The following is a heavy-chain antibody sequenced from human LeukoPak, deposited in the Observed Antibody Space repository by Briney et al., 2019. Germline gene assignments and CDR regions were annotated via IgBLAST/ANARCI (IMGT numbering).Heavy chain of an antibody. J-gene: IGHJ4*02. D-gene: IGHD3-22*01. V-gene: IGHV3-48*03. CDR3: ARDGYYYDSSGYLPKCFDY. CDR2: ISSSGSTI. CDR1: GFTFSSYE. Sequence: GGSLRLSCAASGFTFSSYEMNWVRQAPGKGLEWVSYISSSGSTIYYADSVKGRFTISRDNAKNSLYLQMNSLRAEDTAVYYCARDGYYYDSSGYLPKCFDYWGQGTLVTVSS.